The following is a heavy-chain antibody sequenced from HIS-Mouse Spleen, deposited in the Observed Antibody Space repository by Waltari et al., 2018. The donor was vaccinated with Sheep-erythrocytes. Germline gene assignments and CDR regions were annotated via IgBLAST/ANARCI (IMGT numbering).Heavy chain of an antibody. CDR2: IYYSGST. Sequence: QLQLQESGPGLVKPSETLSLTCTVSGGSISSSSYYWGWIRQPPGKGLEWVGSIYYSGSTYYNPSLKSRVTISVDTSKNQFSLKLSSVTAADTAVYYCARDTSSDSSGWHDAFDIWGQGTMVTVSS. CDR3: ARDTSSDSSGWHDAFDI. J-gene: IGHJ3*02. CDR1: GGSISSSSYY. V-gene: IGHV4-39*02. D-gene: IGHD6-19*01.